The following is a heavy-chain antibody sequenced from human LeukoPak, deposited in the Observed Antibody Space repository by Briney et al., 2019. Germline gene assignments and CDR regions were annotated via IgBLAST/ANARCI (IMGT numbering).Heavy chain of an antibody. CDR2: IYSGGST. V-gene: IGHV3-53*01. CDR1: EFTFSSCG. CDR3: ASLYSSSWYSPDY. J-gene: IGHJ4*02. Sequence: GGSLRLSCAASEFTFSSCGMSWVRQAPGKGLEWVSVIYSGGSTYYADSVKGRFTISRDNSKNTLYLQMNSLRAEDTAVYYCASLYSSSWYSPDYWGQGTLVTVSS. D-gene: IGHD6-13*01.